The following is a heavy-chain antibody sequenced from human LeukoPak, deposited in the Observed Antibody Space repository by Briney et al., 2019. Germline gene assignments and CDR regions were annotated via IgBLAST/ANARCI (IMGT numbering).Heavy chain of an antibody. CDR1: GGSISSSSYY. J-gene: IGHJ3*02. Sequence: SETLSLTCTVSGGSISSSSYYWGWICQPPGKGLEWIGCIYYSGSTYYNPSLKSRVTISVDTSKNQFSLKLSSVTAADTAVYYCARPYGSGTTYAFDIWGQGTMVTVYS. V-gene: IGHV4-39*07. D-gene: IGHD3-10*01. CDR3: ARPYGSGTTYAFDI. CDR2: IYYSGST.